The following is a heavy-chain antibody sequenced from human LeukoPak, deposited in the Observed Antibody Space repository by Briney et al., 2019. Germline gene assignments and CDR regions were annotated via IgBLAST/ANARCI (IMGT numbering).Heavy chain of an antibody. CDR3: AKIFGDIVATVDY. CDR2: IRYDGSNK. CDR1: GFTFSSYG. D-gene: IGHD5-12*01. V-gene: IGHV3-30*02. Sequence: GGSLRLSCAASGFTFSSYGMHWVRQAPGKGLEWVAFIRYDGSNKYYADSVKGRFTISRDNSKNTLYLQMNSLRAEDTAVYYCAKIFGDIVATVDYWGQGTLVTVSS. J-gene: IGHJ4*02.